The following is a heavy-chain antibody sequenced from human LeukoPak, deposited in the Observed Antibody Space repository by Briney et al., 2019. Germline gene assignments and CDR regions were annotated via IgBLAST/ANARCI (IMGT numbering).Heavy chain of an antibody. J-gene: IGHJ6*03. CDR3: ARSLAAAGIYYYYYYMDV. CDR1: GFSLSSYA. CDR2: ISSTDAGT. Sequence: GGSLRLSCAASGFSLSSYAMSWVRQAPGKGLEWVSAISSTDAGTYHADSVRGRFTISRDSSKNTLYLQMNSLRAEDTAVYYCARSLAAAGIYYYYYYMDVWGKGTTVTVSS. D-gene: IGHD6-13*01. V-gene: IGHV3-23*01.